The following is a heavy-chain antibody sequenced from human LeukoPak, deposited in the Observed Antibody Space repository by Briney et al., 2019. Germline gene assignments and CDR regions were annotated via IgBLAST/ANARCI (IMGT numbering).Heavy chain of an antibody. CDR1: GFTFSGSA. J-gene: IGHJ4*02. CDR3: TRRHRELDY. V-gene: IGHV3-73*01. Sequence: GGSLKLSCAASGFTFSGSAMHWVRQASGKGLEWVGRIRSKANSYATAYAASVKGRFTISRDDSKNTAYLQMNSLKTEDTAVYYRTRRHRELDYWGQGTLVTVSS. CDR2: IRSKANSYAT.